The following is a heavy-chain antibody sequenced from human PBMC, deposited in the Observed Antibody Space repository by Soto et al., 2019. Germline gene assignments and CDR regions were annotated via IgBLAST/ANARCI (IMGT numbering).Heavy chain of an antibody. Sequence: ASVKVSCKASGYTFTSYGISWVRQAPGQGLEWMGWISAYNGNTNYAQKLQGRVTMTTDTSTSTAYMELRSLRSDDTAVYYCARVFLWFGELFTRTSPLYGMDVWGQGTTVTVSS. CDR1: GYTFTSYG. J-gene: IGHJ6*02. D-gene: IGHD3-10*01. CDR2: ISAYNGNT. CDR3: ARVFLWFGELFTRTSPLYGMDV. V-gene: IGHV1-18*01.